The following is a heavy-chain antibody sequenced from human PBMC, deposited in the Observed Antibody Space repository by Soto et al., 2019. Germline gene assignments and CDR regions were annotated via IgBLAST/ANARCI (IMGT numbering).Heavy chain of an antibody. V-gene: IGHV3-30*18. D-gene: IGHD6-19*01. Sequence: QVQLVDSGGGVVQPGRSLRLSCAASGFTFSSCGMHWVRQAPGKGLEWVAVISYDGSNKYYADSVKGRFTISRDNSKNTLYLQMNSLRAEDTGVYYCAKDEAGIAVAGAPSVDYWGQGTLVTVSS. CDR1: GFTFSSCG. J-gene: IGHJ4*02. CDR2: ISYDGSNK. CDR3: AKDEAGIAVAGAPSVDY.